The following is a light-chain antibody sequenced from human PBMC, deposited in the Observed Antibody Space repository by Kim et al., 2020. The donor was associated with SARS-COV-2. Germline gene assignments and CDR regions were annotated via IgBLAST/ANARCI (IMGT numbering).Light chain of an antibody. CDR2: SAS. Sequence: EIVMTQSPATLSVSPGERATLSCRASQSVSVNLAWYQQKPGQAPRLLIYSASSRASGVPARFSGRGSGTEFTLTISSLQSEDLAVYYCQQYHIWPPQLTFGGGTKLEI. V-gene: IGKV3-15*01. J-gene: IGKJ4*01. CDR3: QQYHIWPPQLT. CDR1: QSVSVN.